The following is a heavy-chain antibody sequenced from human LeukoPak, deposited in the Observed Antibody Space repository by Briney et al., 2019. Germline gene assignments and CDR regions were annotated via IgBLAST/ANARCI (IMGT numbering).Heavy chain of an antibody. J-gene: IGHJ6*03. CDR2: IYSSGST. CDR1: GGSISNYY. CDR3: ARDFRGDYYYYMDV. V-gene: IGHV4-59*12. Sequence: PSETLSLTCTVSGGSISNYYWSWIRQPPGKGLEWIGYIYSSGSTNYNPSLKSRVTISVDTSKIQFSLKLSSVTAADTAVYYCARDFRGDYYYYMDVWGKGTTVTVSS.